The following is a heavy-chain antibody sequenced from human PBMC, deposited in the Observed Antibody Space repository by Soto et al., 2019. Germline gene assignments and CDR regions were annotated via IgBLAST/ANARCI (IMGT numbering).Heavy chain of an antibody. CDR3: AREGDYYDDTGYSTGAYCNAVDV. V-gene: IGHV1-69*04. J-gene: IGHJ6*02. Sequence: SVKVSCKASGGTFSSYTISWVRQAPGQGLEWMGRIIPILGIANYAQKFQGRVTITADKSTSTAYMELSSLRSEDTAVYYCAREGDYYDDTGYSTGAYCNAVDVWGQGTTVTVSS. CDR2: IIPILGIA. CDR1: GGTFSSYT. D-gene: IGHD3-22*01.